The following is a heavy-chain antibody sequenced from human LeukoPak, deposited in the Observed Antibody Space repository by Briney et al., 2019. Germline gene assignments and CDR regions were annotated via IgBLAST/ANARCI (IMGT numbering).Heavy chain of an antibody. J-gene: IGHJ4*02. CDR1: GFIFSDYY. D-gene: IGHD3-22*01. V-gene: IGHV3-11*04. CDR2: ISSSGSII. Sequence: KPGGSLRLSCAASGFIFSDYYMSWIRQAPGKGLEWVSYISSSGSIIYYADSVKGRFTISRDNSKNTLYLQMNSLRAEDTAVYYCAKDPYRSDSSGYYYPGYWGQGTLVTVSS. CDR3: AKDPYRSDSSGYYYPGY.